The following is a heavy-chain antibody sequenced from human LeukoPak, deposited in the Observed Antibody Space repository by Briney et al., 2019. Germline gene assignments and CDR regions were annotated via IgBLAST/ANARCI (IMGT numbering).Heavy chain of an antibody. J-gene: IGHJ3*02. CDR3: ARGSSSLRAVIVDIDI. CDR2: ISYDGSNK. CDR1: GFTFSSYA. D-gene: IGHD1-26*01. Sequence: PGRSLRLSCAASGFTFSSYAMHWVRQAPGKGLEWVAVISYDGSNKYYADSVKGRFTISRDNSKNTLYLQMNSLRTEDTAVYYCARGSSSLRAVIVDIDIWGQGTMVTVSS. V-gene: IGHV3-30-3*01.